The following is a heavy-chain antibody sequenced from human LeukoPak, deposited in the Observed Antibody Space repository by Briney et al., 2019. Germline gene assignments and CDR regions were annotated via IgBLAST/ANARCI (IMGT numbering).Heavy chain of an antibody. CDR1: GFTFSSYD. CDR2: IGTAGDT. V-gene: IGHV3-13*01. D-gene: IGHD6-6*01. Sequence: GGSLRLSCAASGFTFSSYDTHWVSQAPGKGLEWVSAIGTAGDTYYPGSVKGRFTISRENAKNSLYLQMNSLRAGDTAVYFCARGSSNVAARNNWFDPWGQGTLVTVSS. J-gene: IGHJ5*02. CDR3: ARGSSNVAARNNWFDP.